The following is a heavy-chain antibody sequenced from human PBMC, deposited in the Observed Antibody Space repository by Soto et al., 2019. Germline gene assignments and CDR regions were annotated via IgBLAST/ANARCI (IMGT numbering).Heavy chain of an antibody. Sequence: QVQLVQSGAEVTKPGASVKVSCRASGYTFTTYDITWVRRAPGQGLEWMGWRSPNSGATGYAQKFQXXVXMXXDTSISTAYMELSNLRSEDTAIYYCARGVDAGVDVWGQGTTVTVSS. J-gene: IGHJ6*02. V-gene: IGHV1-8*01. D-gene: IGHD1-1*01. CDR3: ARGVDAGVDV. CDR1: GYTFTTYD. CDR2: RSPNSGAT.